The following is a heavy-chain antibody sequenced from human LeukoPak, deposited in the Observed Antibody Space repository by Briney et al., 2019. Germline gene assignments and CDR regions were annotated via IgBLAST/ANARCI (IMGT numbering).Heavy chain of an antibody. Sequence: GTSLRLSCAASGFTFSSYEMNWVRQAPGKGLEWISYISSSGSTMYYADSVKGRFTISRDNAKSSLYLQMNSLRAEDTAIYYCASSSWYALDYWGQGTLVTVSS. J-gene: IGHJ4*02. V-gene: IGHV3-48*03. CDR3: ASSSWYALDY. D-gene: IGHD6-13*01. CDR2: ISSSGSTM. CDR1: GFTFSSYE.